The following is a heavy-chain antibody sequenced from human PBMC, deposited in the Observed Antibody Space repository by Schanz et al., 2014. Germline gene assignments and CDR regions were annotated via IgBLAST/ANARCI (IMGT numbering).Heavy chain of an antibody. J-gene: IGHJ4*02. CDR2: IRYDGRNK. CDR3: ARGDPVAGLDY. CDR1: GFTFISYD. V-gene: IGHV3-33*08. Sequence: QVQLVESGGGVVQPGRSLRLSCAASGFTFISYDIHWVRQAPGKGLEWVAVIRYDGRNKNFVESVKGRFTISRDNSNNTVYLQMNSLRGEDTGMYYCARGDPVAGLDYWGRGTLVTVSS.